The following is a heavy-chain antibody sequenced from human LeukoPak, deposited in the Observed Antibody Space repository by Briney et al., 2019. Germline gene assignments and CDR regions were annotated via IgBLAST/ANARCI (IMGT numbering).Heavy chain of an antibody. V-gene: IGHV3-66*01. Sequence: GGSLRLSCAASGFTVSSNYMSWVRQAPGKGLEWVSVIYSGGSTYYADSAKGRFTISRDNSKNTLYLQMNSLRAEDTAVYYCARDLSGQVDYWGQGTLVTVSS. CDR3: ARDLSGQVDY. CDR1: GFTVSSNY. CDR2: IYSGGST. J-gene: IGHJ4*02. D-gene: IGHD6-25*01.